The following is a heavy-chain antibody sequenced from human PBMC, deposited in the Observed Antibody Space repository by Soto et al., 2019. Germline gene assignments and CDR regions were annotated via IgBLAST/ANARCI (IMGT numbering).Heavy chain of an antibody. J-gene: IGHJ1*01. CDR2: IWYDGSNK. Sequence: QVQLVESGGGVVQPGRSLRLSCAASGFTFSHYAMHWVRQTPGKGLEWVAIIWYDGSNKYYTDSVKGRFTISRDNSKNTVYLQMNTLRVEDTAVYDCARGEVSARPDIWGQGTLVTVS. CDR3: ARGEVSARPDI. CDR1: GFTFSHYA. D-gene: IGHD6-6*01. V-gene: IGHV3-33*01.